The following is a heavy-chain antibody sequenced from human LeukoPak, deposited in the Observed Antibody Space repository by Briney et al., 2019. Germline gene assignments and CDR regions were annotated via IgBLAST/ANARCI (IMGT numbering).Heavy chain of an antibody. Sequence: WSGGSLRLSCAAFGFTFDDYGMSWVRQAPGKGLEWVSGINWNGGSTGYADSVKGRFTISRDNSKNTLYLQMNSLRAEDTAVYYCAKFSLPPTYGSGSYSPTNYYYYMDVWGKGTTVTISS. CDR3: AKFSLPPTYGSGSYSPTNYYYYMDV. CDR1: GFTFDDYG. V-gene: IGHV3-20*04. J-gene: IGHJ6*03. D-gene: IGHD3-10*01. CDR2: INWNGGST.